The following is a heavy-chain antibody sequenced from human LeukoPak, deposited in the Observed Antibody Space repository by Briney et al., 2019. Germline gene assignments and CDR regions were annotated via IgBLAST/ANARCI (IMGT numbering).Heavy chain of an antibody. CDR2: ISGDGSST. CDR1: GFTFTSYA. V-gene: IGHV3-23*01. Sequence: GGSLRLSCAASGFTFTSYAISWVRQAPGKGLEWVSAISGDGSSTYYADSVKGRFTISRDNPKNALYLQMNSLRAEDTAVYYCAREISGDTNFDYWGQGILVSVSS. D-gene: IGHD3-10*01. J-gene: IGHJ4*02. CDR3: AREISGDTNFDY.